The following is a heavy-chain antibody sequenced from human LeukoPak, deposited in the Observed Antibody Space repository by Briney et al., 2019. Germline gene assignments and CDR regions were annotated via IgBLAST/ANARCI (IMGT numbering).Heavy chain of an antibody. CDR2: IYHSGST. D-gene: IGHD3-10*01. CDR1: GYSISSGYY. J-gene: IGHJ5*02. CDR3: ARDFSQRITMVRGVMPA. V-gene: IGHV4-38-2*02. Sequence: SETPSLTCTVSGYSISSGYYWGWIRQPPGKGLEWIGSIYHSGSTYYNPSLKSRVTISVDTSKNQFSLKLSSATAADTAVYYCARDFSQRITMVRGVMPAWGQGTLVTVSS.